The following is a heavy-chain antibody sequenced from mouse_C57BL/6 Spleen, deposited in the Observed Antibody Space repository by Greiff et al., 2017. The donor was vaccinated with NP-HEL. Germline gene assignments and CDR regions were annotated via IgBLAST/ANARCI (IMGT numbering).Heavy chain of an antibody. CDR3: TRNYGEGYAMDY. V-gene: IGHV5-9-1*02. J-gene: IGHJ4*01. D-gene: IGHD2-4*01. CDR2: ISSGGDYI. Sequence: EVQVVESGEGLVKPGGSLKLSCAASGFTFSSYAMSWVRQTPEKRLEWVAYISSGGDYIYYADTVKGRFTISRDNARNTLYLQMSSLKSEDTAMYYCTRNYGEGYAMDYWGQGTSVTVSS. CDR1: GFTFSSYA.